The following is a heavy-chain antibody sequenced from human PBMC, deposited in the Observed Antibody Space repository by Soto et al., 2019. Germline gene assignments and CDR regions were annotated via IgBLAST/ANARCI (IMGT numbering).Heavy chain of an antibody. CDR3: AKREYAFDS. CDR2: IDYSGST. V-gene: IGHV4-61*01. Sequence: QVQLQESGPGLVKPSETLSLTCTVSGDSVTTGSYYWSWIRQPPGKTLEWIGYIDYSGSTNHNPSLKSRAPIYTDTSGRHFSLNLTSVTTDDTAVYLCAKREYAFDSWGQGTLVTVSS. J-gene: IGHJ4*02. CDR1: GDSVTTGSYY. D-gene: IGHD2-2*01.